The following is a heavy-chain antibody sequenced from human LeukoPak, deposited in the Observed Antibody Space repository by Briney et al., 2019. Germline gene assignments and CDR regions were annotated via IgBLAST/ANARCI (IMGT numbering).Heavy chain of an antibody. CDR2: ISGSGGST. V-gene: IGHV3-23*01. Sequence: GGSLRLSCAASGFTFSSYAMSWVRQAPGKGLEWVSAISGSGGSTYHADSVKGRFTISRDNSKNTLYLQMNSLRAEDTAVYYCAKVEYDFWSGYYLYYYYYYMDVWGKGTTVTVSS. CDR1: GFTFSSYA. CDR3: AKVEYDFWSGYYLYYYYYYMDV. D-gene: IGHD3-3*01. J-gene: IGHJ6*03.